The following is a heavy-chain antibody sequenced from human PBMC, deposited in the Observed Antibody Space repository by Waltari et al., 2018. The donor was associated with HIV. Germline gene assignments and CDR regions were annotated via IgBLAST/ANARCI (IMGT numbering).Heavy chain of an antibody. D-gene: IGHD6-19*01. J-gene: IGHJ4*02. CDR2: ISWNSGRI. Sequence: EVQLVESGGGLVQPGRSLRLSCAASGFTFDDSAMHGVRQAPGKGLEWVSGISWNSGRIGYADSVKGRFTISRDNAKNSLYLQMNSLRFEDTALYYCAKAMSRIGVTEYHFDYWGQGTLVTVSS. CDR1: GFTFDDSA. CDR3: AKAMSRIGVTEYHFDY. V-gene: IGHV3-9*01.